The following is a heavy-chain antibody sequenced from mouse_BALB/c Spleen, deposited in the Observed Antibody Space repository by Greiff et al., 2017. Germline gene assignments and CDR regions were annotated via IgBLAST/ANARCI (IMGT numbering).Heavy chain of an antibody. J-gene: IGHJ2*01. CDR1: GYTFTSYW. Sequence: VQLQQSGTVLARPGASVKMSCKASGYTFTSYWMHWVKQRPGQGLEWIGAIYPGNSDTSYNQKFKGKAKLTAVTSTSTAYMELRSLTSEDSAVYYCARGTVVITGDYWGQGTTLTVSS. V-gene: IGHV1-5*01. D-gene: IGHD1-1*01. CDR2: IYPGNSDT. CDR3: ARGTVVITGDY.